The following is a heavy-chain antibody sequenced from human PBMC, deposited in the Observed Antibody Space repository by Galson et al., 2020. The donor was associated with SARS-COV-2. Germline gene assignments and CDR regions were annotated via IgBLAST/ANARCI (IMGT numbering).Heavy chain of an antibody. V-gene: IGHV5-51*01. CDR3: VRRGTFSENPGSFDF. D-gene: IGHD1-1*01. Sequence: HGESLKISCQASGYSFNDFWIGWVRRTPGKGLEWMGIIYAGDSDTRYNPSVQGQVTMSVDKSISTAYLQWTSLKAADSAMYYCVRRGTFSENPGSFDFWGQGTLVTISS. J-gene: IGHJ3*01. CDR2: IYAGDSDT. CDR1: GYSFNDFW.